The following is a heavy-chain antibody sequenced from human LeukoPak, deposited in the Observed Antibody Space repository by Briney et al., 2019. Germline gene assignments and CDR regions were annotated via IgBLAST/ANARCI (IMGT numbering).Heavy chain of an antibody. D-gene: IGHD6-19*01. CDR1: GGSFSGYY. CDR3: ARDRGGSGWNDAFDI. J-gene: IGHJ3*02. CDR2: IYYSGST. V-gene: IGHV4-59*01. Sequence: PSETLSLTCAVYGGSFSGYYWSWIRQPPGKGLEWIGYIYYSGSTNYNPSLKSRVTISVDTSKNQFSLKLSSVTAADTAVYYCARDRGGSGWNDAFDIWGQGTMVTVSS.